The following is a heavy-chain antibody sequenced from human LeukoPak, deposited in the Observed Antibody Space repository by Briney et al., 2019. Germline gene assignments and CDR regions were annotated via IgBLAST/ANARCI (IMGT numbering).Heavy chain of an antibody. CDR3: AISSSPGAFDI. Sequence: KPSETLSLTCTVSGGSISSGDYYWSWIRQPPGKGLEWIGYIYYSGSTYYNPSLKSRVTISVDTSKNQFSLKLSSVTAADTAVYYCAISSSPGAFDIWGQGTMVTVSS. J-gene: IGHJ3*02. D-gene: IGHD6-6*01. CDR2: IYYSGST. CDR1: GGSISSGDYY. V-gene: IGHV4-30-4*01.